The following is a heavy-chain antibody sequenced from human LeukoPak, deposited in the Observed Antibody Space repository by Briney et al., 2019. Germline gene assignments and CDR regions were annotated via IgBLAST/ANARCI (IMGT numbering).Heavy chain of an antibody. D-gene: IGHD2-15*01. CDR3: AKDNCSGGSCDFDY. J-gene: IGHJ4*02. CDR2: ISGSGGST. V-gene: IGHV3-23*01. Sequence: GGSLRLSCAASGFTFSSYAMSWVRQAPGNGLEWVSAISGSGGSTYYADSVKGRFTLSRDNSTNTLYLQMNSLRAEDTAVYYCAKDNCSGGSCDFDYWGQGTLVTVSS. CDR1: GFTFSSYA.